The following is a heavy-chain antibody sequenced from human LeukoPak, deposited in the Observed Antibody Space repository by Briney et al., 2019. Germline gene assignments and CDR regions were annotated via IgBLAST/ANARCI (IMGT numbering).Heavy chain of an antibody. V-gene: IGHV3-15*01. CDR1: GFPFSTYA. Sequence: GGSLRLSCEASGFPFSTYAMSWVRQAPGKGLEWVGRIKSKTDGGTTDYAAPVKGRFTISRDDSKNTLYLQMNSLKTEDTAVYYCTTQQGYSSGWFLDYWGQGTLVTVSS. J-gene: IGHJ4*02. CDR3: TTQQGYSSGWFLDY. CDR2: IKSKTDGGTT. D-gene: IGHD6-19*01.